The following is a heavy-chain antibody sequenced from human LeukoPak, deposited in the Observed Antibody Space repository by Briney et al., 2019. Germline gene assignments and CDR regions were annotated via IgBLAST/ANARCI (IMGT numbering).Heavy chain of an antibody. J-gene: IGHJ2*01. CDR3: ARGTDGRRYFDL. CDR2: IYYTGST. D-gene: IGHD5-24*01. V-gene: IGHV4-59*01. CDR1: GGSISTFY. Sequence: SETLPLTCTVSGGSISTFYWSWIRQPPGKGMEGIGFIYYTGSTNYNPSLKSRVNISLDTSKNQVSLRLTSVTAADTAVYYCARGTDGRRYFDLWGRGTLLTVSP.